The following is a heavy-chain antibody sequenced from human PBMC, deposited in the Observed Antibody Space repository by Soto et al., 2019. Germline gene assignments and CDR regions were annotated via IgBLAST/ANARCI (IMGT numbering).Heavy chain of an antibody. CDR3: VKGDLDTAVVNSPDAFDF. J-gene: IGHJ3*01. CDR1: GFIFNDYG. D-gene: IGHD5-18*01. V-gene: IGHV3-30*18. CDR2: ISFDGNNK. Sequence: GGSLGISCEASGFIFNDYGMHWVRQAPGKGLDWVAVISFDGNNKYYAQSVKGRFTISRDNSKNTLFLHMDSLRREDTAVYHCVKGDLDTAVVNSPDAFDFWGQGTMVTVSS.